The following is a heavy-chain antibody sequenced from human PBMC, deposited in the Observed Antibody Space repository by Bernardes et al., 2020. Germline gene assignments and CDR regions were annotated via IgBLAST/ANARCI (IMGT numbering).Heavy chain of an antibody. Sequence: SETLSLTCTVSGGSISSYYWSWIRQPPGKGLEWIGYIYYSGSTNYNPSLKSRVTISVDTSKNQFSLKLSSVTAADTAVYYCARDFVPCTGGVCYPDPGVMDVWGKGTTVTVSS. J-gene: IGHJ6*04. CDR3: ARDFVPCTGGVCYPDPGVMDV. CDR2: IYYSGST. V-gene: IGHV4-59*01. D-gene: IGHD2-8*02. CDR1: GGSISSYY.